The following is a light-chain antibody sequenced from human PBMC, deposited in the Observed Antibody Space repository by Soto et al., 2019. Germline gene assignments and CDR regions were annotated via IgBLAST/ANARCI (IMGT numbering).Light chain of an antibody. CDR3: SSYAGTNTRYL. Sequence: QSALTQPPSASGSPGQSVTISCTGKNSVVGSYNYVSWYQQHPGKAPKLMIFEVSKRPSGVPDRFSGSKSGNTASLTVSGLHAEDEAHYYCSSYAGTNTRYLFGTGTKVTVL. V-gene: IGLV2-8*01. J-gene: IGLJ1*01. CDR1: NSVVGSYNY. CDR2: EVS.